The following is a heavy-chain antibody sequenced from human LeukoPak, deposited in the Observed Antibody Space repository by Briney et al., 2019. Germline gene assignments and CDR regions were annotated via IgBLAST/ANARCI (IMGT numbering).Heavy chain of an antibody. CDR2: IYHSGST. V-gene: IGHV4-4*02. CDR1: GGSISSSNW. CDR3: ARDCSSTSCYAGIYYYYGMDV. Sequence: SETLSLTCAVSGGSISSSNWWSWVRQPPGKGLEWIREIYHSGSTNYNPSLKSRVTISVDTSKNQFSLKLSSVTAADTAVYYCARDCSSTSCYAGIYYYYGMDVWGQGTTVTVSS. D-gene: IGHD2-2*01. J-gene: IGHJ6*02.